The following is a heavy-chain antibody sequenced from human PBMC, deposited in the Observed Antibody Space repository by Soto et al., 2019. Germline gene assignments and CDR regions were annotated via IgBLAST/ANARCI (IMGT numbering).Heavy chain of an antibody. CDR2: IYHSGST. CDR3: AIDAIYYDSNRPWY. V-gene: IGHV4-30-2*01. CDR1: GGSISSGGYS. D-gene: IGHD3-22*01. J-gene: IGHJ4*02. Sequence: SETLPLTCPVSGGSISSGGYSWSWIRQPPGKGLEWIGYIYHSGSTYYNPSLKSRVTISVDTSKNQFSLKLSSVTAADTAVYYCAIDAIYYDSNRPWYWGQGTLVTVSS.